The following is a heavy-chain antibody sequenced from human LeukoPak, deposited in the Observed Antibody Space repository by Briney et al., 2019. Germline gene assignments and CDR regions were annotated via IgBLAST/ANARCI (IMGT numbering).Heavy chain of an antibody. CDR2: IKSKTEGGTT. Sequence: GGSLRLSCAASGFIFSNAWMNWVRQAPGKGLEWVGRIKSKTEGGTTDYAAPVRGRFTISRDDSQNTVDLQISSLTAEDTAMYFCTTTYIVASTRKFADYWGQGALVVVSS. D-gene: IGHD5-12*01. CDR3: TTTYIVASTRKFADY. V-gene: IGHV3-15*01. J-gene: IGHJ4*02. CDR1: GFIFSNAW.